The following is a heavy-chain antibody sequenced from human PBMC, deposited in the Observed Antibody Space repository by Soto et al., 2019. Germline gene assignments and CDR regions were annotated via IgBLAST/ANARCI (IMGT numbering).Heavy chain of an antibody. J-gene: IGHJ5*02. V-gene: IGHV4-34*01. D-gene: IGHD6-13*01. Sequence: SETLSLTCAVYGGSFSGYYWSWILQPPWKGLEWIGEINHSGSTNYNPSLKSRVTISVDTSKNQFSLKLSSVTAADTAVYYCARGSSSWVLIGGVWFDPWGQGTLVTVSS. CDR3: ARGSSSWVLIGGVWFDP. CDR2: INHSGST. CDR1: GGSFSGYY.